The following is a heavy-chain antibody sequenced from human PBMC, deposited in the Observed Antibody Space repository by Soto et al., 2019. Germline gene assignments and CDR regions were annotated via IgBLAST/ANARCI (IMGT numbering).Heavy chain of an antibody. CDR1: GFTFSSYS. CDR2: ISSSSSTI. Sequence: GGSLRLSCAASGFTFSSYSMNWVRQAPGKGLEWVSYISSSSSTIYYADSVKGRFTISRDNAKNSLYLQMNSLRAEDTAVYYCARDGQGGGVVNWFYTWGQGTLVTVSA. J-gene: IGHJ5*02. D-gene: IGHD3-16*01. CDR3: ARDGQGGGVVNWFYT. V-gene: IGHV3-48*01.